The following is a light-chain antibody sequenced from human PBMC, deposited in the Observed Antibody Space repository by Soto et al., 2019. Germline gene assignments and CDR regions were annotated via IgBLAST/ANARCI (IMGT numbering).Light chain of an antibody. CDR2: SAT. J-gene: IGKJ1*01. Sequence: EIVLTQSPGTLSVSPGETATLSCRASQSVSTNQLAWYQYKRGQAPRLVFHSATTRANAFPSRFSAIVSGTDLTINIRGLKPEDGDLDEGQVYGILPWTFSQGTKVDIK. CDR1: QSVSTNQ. V-gene: IGKV3-20*01. CDR3: QVYGILPWT.